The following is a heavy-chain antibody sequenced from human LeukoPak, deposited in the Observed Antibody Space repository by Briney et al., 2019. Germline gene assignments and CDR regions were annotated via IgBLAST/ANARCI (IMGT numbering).Heavy chain of an antibody. D-gene: IGHD1-26*01. V-gene: IGHV3-23*01. J-gene: IGHJ2*01. CDR3: AKDRTVGASYWYFDL. CDR1: GFTFSSYA. Sequence: HPGGSLRLSCAASGFTFSSYAMSWVRQAPGKGLEWVSAISGSGGSTYYADSVKGRFTISRDTSKNILFLQMNTLRAEDTAIYYCAKDRTVGASYWYFDLWGRGTLVTVSS. CDR2: ISGSGGST.